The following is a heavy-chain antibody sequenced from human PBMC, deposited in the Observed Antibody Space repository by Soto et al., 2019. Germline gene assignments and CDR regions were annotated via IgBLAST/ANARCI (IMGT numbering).Heavy chain of an antibody. J-gene: IGHJ1*01. CDR1: GFIFNNYA. CDR2: VVYDGGKT. V-gene: IGHV3-30-3*01. Sequence: QVQLVESGGGVVQPGKSLRLTCAASGFIFNNYAMHWVRQTPGKGLEWVAAVVYDGGKTYYGDFVKGRFTISRDNSRNTLSLELRSLRPEDSGLYYCARAYSSSSAFFEFWGQGALVTVSS. D-gene: IGHD6-6*01. CDR3: ARAYSSSSAFFEF.